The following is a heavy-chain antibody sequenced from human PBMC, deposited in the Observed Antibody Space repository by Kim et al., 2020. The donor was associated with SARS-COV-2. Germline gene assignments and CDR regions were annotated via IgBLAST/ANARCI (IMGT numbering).Heavy chain of an antibody. CDR3: ARALTNYYGMDV. J-gene: IGHJ6*02. V-gene: IGHV1-8*01. Sequence: GDAQKYQGRVTMTRNTSISTAYMGLSSLRSEDTAVYYCARALTNYYGMDVWGQGTTVTVSS.